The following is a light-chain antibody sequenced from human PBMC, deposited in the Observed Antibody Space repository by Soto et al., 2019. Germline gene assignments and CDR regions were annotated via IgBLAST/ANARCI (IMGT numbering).Light chain of an antibody. CDR2: AS. J-gene: IGKJ3*01. V-gene: IGKV3-20*01. Sequence: EIVLTQSPGTLSLSPGERATLSCRASQSVSDSYLAWYQQKPGQAHRLLIYASSRATGIPDRFSGSGSGTDFTLSISSLEPEDFAVYYCQHYGTSALFGPGTRVDIK. CDR3: QHYGTSAL. CDR1: QSVSDSY.